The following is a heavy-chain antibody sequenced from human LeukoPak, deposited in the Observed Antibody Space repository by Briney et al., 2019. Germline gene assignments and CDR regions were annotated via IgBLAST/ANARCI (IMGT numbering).Heavy chain of an antibody. D-gene: IGHD3-10*01. V-gene: IGHV3-11*04. Sequence: KPGGSLRLSCAASGFTFNDYYMCWIRQAPGKGLEWVSYISRSGTTIYYADSVKGRFTISRDNAKNSLFLQMNSLRAEDTAVYYCARDRIYYGSGSRFDYWGQGNLVTVSS. CDR1: GFTFNDYY. CDR2: ISRSGTTI. J-gene: IGHJ4*02. CDR3: ARDRIYYGSGSRFDY.